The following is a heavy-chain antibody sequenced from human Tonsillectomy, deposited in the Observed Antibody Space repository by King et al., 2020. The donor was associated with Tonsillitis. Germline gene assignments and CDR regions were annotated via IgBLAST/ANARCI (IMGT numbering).Heavy chain of an antibody. D-gene: IGHD1-26*01. J-gene: IGHJ5*02. CDR1: GFTFSSYA. V-gene: IGHV3-30*04. CDR2: ISYDGSNK. CDR3: ARGIVGATRWFDP. Sequence: VQLVESGGSVVQPGRSLRLSCAASGFTFSSYAMHWVRQAPGKGLEWVAVISYDGSNKYYADSVKGRFTISRDNSKNTLYLQMNSLRAEDTAVYYCARGIVGATRWFDPWGQGTLVTVSS.